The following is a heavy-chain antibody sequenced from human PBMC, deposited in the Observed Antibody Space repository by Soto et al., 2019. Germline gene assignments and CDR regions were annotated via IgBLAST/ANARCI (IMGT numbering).Heavy chain of an antibody. D-gene: IGHD5-12*01. CDR3: AVGVAGDIVAS. CDR2: IYNSGST. CDR1: GASISSDHCY. Sequence: SETLSLTCSSTGASISSDHCYWNWIRQPPGKGLEWIGHIYNSGSTYNDPSLNSRAFISLDTSKNQFSLNLSSVTAADTAVYYCAVGVAGDIVASCGQRTLVTVS. V-gene: IGHV4-30-4*01. J-gene: IGHJ1*01.